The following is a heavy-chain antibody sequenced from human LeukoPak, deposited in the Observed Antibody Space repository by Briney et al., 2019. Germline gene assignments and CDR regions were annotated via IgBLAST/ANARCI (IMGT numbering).Heavy chain of an antibody. J-gene: IGHJ4*02. V-gene: IGHV1-69*05. CDR1: GGTFSSYA. CDR2: IIPIFGTA. D-gene: IGHD3-22*01. CDR3: ARRSSGYLGVDY. Sequence: EASVKVSCKASGGTFSSYAISWVRQAPGQGLEWMGGIIPIFGTANYAQKFQGRVTITTDESTSTAYMELSSLRSEDAAVYYCARRSSGYLGVDYWGQGTLVTVSS.